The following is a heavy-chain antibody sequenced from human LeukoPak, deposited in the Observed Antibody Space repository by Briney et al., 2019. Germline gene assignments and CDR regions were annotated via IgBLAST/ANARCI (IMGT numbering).Heavy chain of an antibody. CDR2: IWYDGSNK. V-gene: IGHV3-33*08. CDR3: ARDAVYSSSWQYY. CDR1: GFSFSSYG. Sequence: GGSLRLSCAASGFSFSSYGMHWVRQAPGKGLEWVAVIWYDGSNKYYADSVKGRFTISRDNSKNTLYLQMNSLRAEDTAVYYCARDAVYSSSWQYYWGQGTLVTVSS. J-gene: IGHJ4*02. D-gene: IGHD6-13*01.